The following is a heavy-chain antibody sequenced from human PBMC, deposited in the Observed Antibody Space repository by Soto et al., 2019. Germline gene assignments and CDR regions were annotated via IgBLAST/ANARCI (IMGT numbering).Heavy chain of an antibody. CDR2: ISAYNGNK. Sequence: QVQLVQSGGEVKKPGASVEVSCRTSGYMFTTYGMSWVRQAPGQGLEWMAWISAYNGNKKYAQKFHVRVTMTTDTSTSTVSMELRNLTSYDTGTYFCARTGGGMAARPLEYWGQGTLVTVSS. J-gene: IGHJ4*02. CDR3: ARTGGGMAARPLEY. CDR1: GYMFTTYG. D-gene: IGHD6-6*01. V-gene: IGHV1-18*04.